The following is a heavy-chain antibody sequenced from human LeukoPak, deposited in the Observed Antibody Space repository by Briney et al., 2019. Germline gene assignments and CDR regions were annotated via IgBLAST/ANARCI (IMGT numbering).Heavy chain of an antibody. CDR1: GGSFSGYY. Sequence: SETLSHTCAVYGGSFSGYYWSWIRQPPGKGLEWIGEINHSGSTNYNPSLKSRVTISVDTSKNQFSLKLSSVAAADTAVYYCARVRLYYGSGSYYKGGLHFDYWGQGTLVTVSS. J-gene: IGHJ4*02. V-gene: IGHV4-34*01. CDR3: ARVRLYYGSGSYYKGGLHFDY. D-gene: IGHD3-10*01. CDR2: INHSGST.